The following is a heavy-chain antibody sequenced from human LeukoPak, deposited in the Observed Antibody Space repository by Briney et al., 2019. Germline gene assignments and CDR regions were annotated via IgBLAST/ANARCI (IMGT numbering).Heavy chain of an antibody. J-gene: IGHJ3*02. V-gene: IGHV1-18*01. D-gene: IGHD3-22*01. CDR2: VSAYNGNT. CDR3: ARDQGYYYDSRGYPDAFDI. Sequence: ASVKVSCKASGYTFTSYGISWVRQAPGQGLEWMGWVSAYNGNTNYAQKLQGRVTMTTDTSTSTAYMELRSLRSDDTAVYYCARDQGYYYDSRGYPDAFDIWGQGTMVTVSS. CDR1: GYTFTSYG.